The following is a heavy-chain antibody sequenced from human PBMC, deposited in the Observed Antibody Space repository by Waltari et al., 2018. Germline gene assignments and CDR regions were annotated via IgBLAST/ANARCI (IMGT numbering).Heavy chain of an antibody. V-gene: IGHV3-21*01. CDR3: ARERHQPDAFDI. Sequence: EVQLVESGGGLVKPGGSLRLSCAASGFTFSSYSMNWVRQAPGKGLEWVASCRSSSSYIYDADSVKGRFTISRDNAKNSLYLQMNSLRAEDTAVYYCARERHQPDAFDIWGQGTMVTVSS. J-gene: IGHJ3*02. CDR2: CRSSSSYI. CDR1: GFTFSSYS.